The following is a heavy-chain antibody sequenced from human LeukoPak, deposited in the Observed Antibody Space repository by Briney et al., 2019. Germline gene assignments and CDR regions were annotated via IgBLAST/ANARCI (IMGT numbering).Heavy chain of an antibody. J-gene: IGHJ4*02. Sequence: SETLSLTCTVYGGSFSGYYWSWIRQPPGKGLEWIGEINHSGSTNYNPSLKSRVTISVDTSKNQFSLKLSSVTAADTAVYYCATQKGYYAFDYWGQGTLVTVSS. CDR1: GGSFSGYY. D-gene: IGHD3-3*01. V-gene: IGHV4-34*01. CDR3: ATQKGYYAFDY. CDR2: INHSGST.